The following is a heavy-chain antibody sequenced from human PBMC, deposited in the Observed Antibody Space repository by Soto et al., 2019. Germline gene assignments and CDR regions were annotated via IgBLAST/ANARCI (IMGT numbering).Heavy chain of an antibody. CDR2: ILYDGTNK. CDR3: ARDRAVAGISRSFDY. V-gene: IGHV3-30-3*01. D-gene: IGHD6-19*01. CDR1: GFTFSNYV. J-gene: IGHJ4*01. Sequence: GGSLRLSCAASGFTFSNYVMHWARQAPGKGLEWVAIILYDGTNKDYADSVKGRFTISRDNSKNTLYLQMNSLRSEDTAVYYCARDRAVAGISRSFDYWGHGTLVTVS.